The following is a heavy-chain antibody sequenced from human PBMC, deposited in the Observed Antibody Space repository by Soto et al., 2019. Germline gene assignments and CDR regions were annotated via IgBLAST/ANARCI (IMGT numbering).Heavy chain of an antibody. CDR3: AREGGITMVRGGVRGYFDY. Sequence: QVQLVESGGGVVQPGRSLRLSCAASGFTFSSYAMHWVRQAPGKGLEWVAVISYDGSNKYYADSVKGRFTISRAKSKTSLDLQMNSLRADDTAVYYWAREGGITMVRGGVRGYFDYWGQGTLVTVSS. J-gene: IGHJ4*02. V-gene: IGHV3-30-3*01. D-gene: IGHD3-10*01. CDR1: GFTFSSYA. CDR2: ISYDGSNK.